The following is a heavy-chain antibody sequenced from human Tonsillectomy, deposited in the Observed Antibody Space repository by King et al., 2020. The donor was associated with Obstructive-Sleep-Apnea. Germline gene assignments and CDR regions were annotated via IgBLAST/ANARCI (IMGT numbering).Heavy chain of an antibody. Sequence: VQLVESGGGLVKPGGSLRLSCAASGFTFSSYSMNWVRQAPGKGLEWVSSISSSSSYIYYADSVKGRFTISRDNAKNSLYLQMNSLRAEDTAVYYCASPTHIVGATMRYYYGMDVWGQGTTVTVSS. CDR3: ASPTHIVGATMRYYYGMDV. CDR1: GFTFSSYS. D-gene: IGHD1-26*01. J-gene: IGHJ6*02. V-gene: IGHV3-21*01. CDR2: ISSSSSYI.